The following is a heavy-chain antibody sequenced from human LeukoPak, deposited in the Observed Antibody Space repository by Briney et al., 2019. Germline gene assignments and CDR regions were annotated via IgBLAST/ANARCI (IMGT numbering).Heavy chain of an antibody. D-gene: IGHD2-15*01. CDR1: GFTFDDYA. J-gene: IGHJ4*02. V-gene: IGHV3-23*01. CDR3: AKDLYFCSGGSCYSNTPLADY. Sequence: GGSLRLSGAASGFTFDDYAMSWVRQAPGKGLEWVSAISGSGGSTYYADSVKGRFTISRDNSKNTLYLQMNSLRAEDTAVYYCAKDLYFCSGGSCYSNTPLADYWGQGTLVTVSS. CDR2: ISGSGGST.